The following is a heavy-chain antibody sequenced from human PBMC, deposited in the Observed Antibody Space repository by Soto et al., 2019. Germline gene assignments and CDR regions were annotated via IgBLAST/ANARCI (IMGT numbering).Heavy chain of an antibody. CDR3: ARGNPFNYAGFDV. V-gene: IGHV1-8*01. D-gene: IGHD3-16*01. CDR2: MNAKSGDT. J-gene: IGHJ6*02. Sequence: ASVKVSCKASGHTFSDFDINWLRQTSGQGPEWMGWMNAKSGDTFFAQRFHDKFNMTWDTSLTTAYMEVGSLTSDHAAIYYCARGNPFNYAGFDVWGQGTTVTVSS. CDR1: GHTFSDFD.